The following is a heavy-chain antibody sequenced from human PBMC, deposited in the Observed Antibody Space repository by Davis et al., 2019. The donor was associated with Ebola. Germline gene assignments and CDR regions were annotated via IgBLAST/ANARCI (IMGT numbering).Heavy chain of an antibody. D-gene: IGHD1-26*01. CDR3: ARGVGARAGWFDP. J-gene: IGHJ5*02. CDR2: IYHSGST. CDR1: GGSISSGGYS. Sequence: MPSETLSLTCAVSGGSISSGGYSWSWIRQPPGKGLEWIGYIYHSGSTYYNPSLKSRVTISVDTSKNQFSLKLSSVTAADTAVYYCARGVGARAGWFDPWGQGTLVTVSS. V-gene: IGHV4-30-2*01.